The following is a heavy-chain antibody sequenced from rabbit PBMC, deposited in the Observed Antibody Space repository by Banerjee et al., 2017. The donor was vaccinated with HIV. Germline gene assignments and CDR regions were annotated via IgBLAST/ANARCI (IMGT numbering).Heavy chain of an antibody. CDR3: ARDLAGAIGWNFNL. CDR2: INTSSGNT. CDR1: GFSFSNKYV. V-gene: IGHV1S45*01. D-gene: IGHD4-1*01. J-gene: IGHJ4*01. Sequence: QEQLKETGGGLVQPGGSLTLTCTASGFSFSNKYVMCWVRQAPGKGLEWIGCINTSSGNTVYATWAKGRFTISKTSWTTVTLQMTSLTAADTATYFCARDLAGAIGWNFNLWGPGTLVTV.